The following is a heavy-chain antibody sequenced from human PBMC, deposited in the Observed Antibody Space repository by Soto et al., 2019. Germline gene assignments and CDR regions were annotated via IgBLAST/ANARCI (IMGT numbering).Heavy chain of an antibody. V-gene: IGHV1-69*01. Sequence: QVQLVQSGAEVKKPGSSVKVSCKASGGTFSSYAISWVRQAPGQGLEWMGGINPIFGTASYAQKLQGRVTITTDESTSRAYIELSSIRTKDTAVYYCAVTVTTHYGMDVWGQGTTVTVSS. CDR2: INPIFGTA. CDR1: GGTFSSYA. J-gene: IGHJ6*02. D-gene: IGHD4-17*01. CDR3: AVTVTTHYGMDV.